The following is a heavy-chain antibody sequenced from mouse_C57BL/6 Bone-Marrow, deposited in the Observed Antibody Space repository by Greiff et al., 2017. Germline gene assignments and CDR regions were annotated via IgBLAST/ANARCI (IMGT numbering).Heavy chain of an antibody. CDR1: GFSLTSYG. Sequence: VQLQESGPGLVQPSQSLSITCAVSGFSLTSYGVHWVRQSPGKGLEWLGVIWSGGSTDYNAAFISRLSISKDNSKSQVFFKMNSLQADDTAIYYCARRGYYYGSSYAWFAYWGQGTLVTVSA. D-gene: IGHD1-1*01. CDR3: ARRGYYYGSSYAWFAY. J-gene: IGHJ3*01. V-gene: IGHV2-2*01. CDR2: IWSGGST.